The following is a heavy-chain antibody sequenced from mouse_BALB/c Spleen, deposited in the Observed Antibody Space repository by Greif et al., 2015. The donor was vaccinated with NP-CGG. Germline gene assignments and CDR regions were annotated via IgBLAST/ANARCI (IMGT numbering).Heavy chain of an antibody. CDR3: ARDMGLRREGPLFAY. D-gene: IGHD2-2*01. CDR1: GFTFTDYY. CDR2: IRNKANGYTT. V-gene: IGHV7-3*02. J-gene: IGHJ3*01. Sequence: EVKLMESGGGLVQPGGSLRLSCATSGFTFTDYYMSWVRQPPGKALEWLGFIRNKANGYTTEYSASVKGRFTISRDNSQSILYLQMNTLRAEDSATYYCARDMGLRREGPLFAYWGQGTLVTVSA.